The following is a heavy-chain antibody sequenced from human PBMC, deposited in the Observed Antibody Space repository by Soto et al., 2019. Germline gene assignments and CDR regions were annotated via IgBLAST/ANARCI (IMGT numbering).Heavy chain of an antibody. CDR3: AKRVGGYNCTDWDV. D-gene: IGHD1-1*01. CDR2: IIPILGIA. V-gene: IGHV1-69*02. CDR1: GGTFSSYT. J-gene: IGHJ6*03. Sequence: QVQLVQSGAEVKKPGSSVKVSCKASGGTFSSYTISWVRQAPGQGLEWMGRIIPILGIANYAQKFQGRVTIPADNSTRTAYEGRGGRRLGDTAVFYCAKRVGGYNCTDWDVWAKGSRATV.